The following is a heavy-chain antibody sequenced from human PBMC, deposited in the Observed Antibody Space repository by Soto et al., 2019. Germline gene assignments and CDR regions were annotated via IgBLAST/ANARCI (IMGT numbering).Heavy chain of an antibody. CDR3: AYCSSTSCDKAYHYYFGMDV. CDR2: IWYDGSNQ. V-gene: IGHV3-33*01. CDR1: GFRFSDFA. D-gene: IGHD2-2*02. J-gene: IGHJ6*02. Sequence: PGGSLRLSCVGSGFRFSDFAIHWVRQAPGKGLEWVAVIWYDGSNQYYGDSVKGRFTVSRDNSKNTLYLHLTSLRAEDTAVYHCAYCSSTSCDKAYHYYFGMDVWGQGTTVTVSS.